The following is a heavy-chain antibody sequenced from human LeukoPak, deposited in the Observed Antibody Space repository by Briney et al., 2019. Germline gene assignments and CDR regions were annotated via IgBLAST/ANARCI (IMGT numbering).Heavy chain of an antibody. J-gene: IGHJ3*02. Sequence: SETLSLTCTVSVGSISTTSYYWGWIRQPPGKGLEWIGSIYYGGSTYYSPSLKSRVTISLDTSKHQFSLKLSSVTAADTAVYYCARQSGYSAFDIWGQGTMVTVSS. CDR2: IYYGGST. CDR3: ARQSGYSAFDI. D-gene: IGHD6-13*01. V-gene: IGHV4-39*07. CDR1: VGSISTTSYY.